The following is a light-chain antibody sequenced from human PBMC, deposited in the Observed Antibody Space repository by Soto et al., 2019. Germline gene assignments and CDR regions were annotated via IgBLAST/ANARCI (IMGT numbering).Light chain of an antibody. J-gene: IGLJ3*02. V-gene: IGLV1-36*01. CDR2: HDD. CDR3: EAWDDTLNGHV. Sequence: QSVLTQPPSVSEAPRQRVTISCSGSSSNIGENYVNWYQQVPGKAPKLVLYHDDLLPSGVSDRFSVSKSGTSASLAISGLQSEDEADYYCEAWDDTLNGHVFGGGTKLTVL. CDR1: SSNIGENY.